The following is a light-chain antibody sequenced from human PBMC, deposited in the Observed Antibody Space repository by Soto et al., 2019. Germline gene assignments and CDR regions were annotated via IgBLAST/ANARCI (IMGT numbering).Light chain of an antibody. J-gene: IGKJ3*01. CDR3: QQYDTLPLT. CDR2: EAS. CDR1: QDISYY. V-gene: IGKV1-33*01. Sequence: DIQMTQSPSSLSASIGDRVTITCQASQDISYYLNWYQQKPGRAPNLLIYEASNLETGVPSRFSGRRSGTQFTLTISRLQPEDIATYYCQQYDTLPLTFGPGTKLDIK.